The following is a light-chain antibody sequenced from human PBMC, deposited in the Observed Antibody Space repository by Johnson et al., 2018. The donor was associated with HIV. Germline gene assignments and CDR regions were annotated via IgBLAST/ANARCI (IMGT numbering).Light chain of an antibody. V-gene: IGLV1-51*02. CDR1: TSNVGNNF. Sequence: QSVLTQSPSVSAAPGQEVIISCSGSTSNVGNNFVSWYQQLPGAAPKVLIYENNKRPSGIPDRFSGSKSGTSATLGITGLQTGDEDDYYCGTWDRSLTAHYVFGTGTKVTVL. CDR3: GTWDRSLTAHYV. CDR2: ENN. J-gene: IGLJ1*01.